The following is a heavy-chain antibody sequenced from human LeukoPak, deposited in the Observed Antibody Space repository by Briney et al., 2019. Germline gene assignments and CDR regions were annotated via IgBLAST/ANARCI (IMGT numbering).Heavy chain of an antibody. CDR1: GFTFDDYG. D-gene: IGHD5/OR15-5a*01. CDR3: ARVMSRTYYYYYMDV. Sequence: PGGSLRLSCAASGFTFDDYGMSWVRQAPGKGLEWVSGINWNGGSTGYADSVKGRFTISRDNAKNSLYLQMNSLRAEDTALYYCARVMSRTYYYYYMDVWGKGTTVTVSS. CDR2: INWNGGST. V-gene: IGHV3-20*04. J-gene: IGHJ6*03.